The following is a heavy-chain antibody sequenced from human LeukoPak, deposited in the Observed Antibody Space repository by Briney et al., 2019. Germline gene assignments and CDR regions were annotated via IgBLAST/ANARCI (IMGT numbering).Heavy chain of an antibody. J-gene: IGHJ6*03. V-gene: IGHV4-34*01. CDR1: GGSFINYY. CDR3: ARRWNYGRNYYIDV. Sequence: SETLSLTCAVYGGSFINYYWNWIRQTPGKGLEWLGEINDRGRANYNPSLMSRVTVSVDTSKNQFSLRLTSVTATDTAIYYCARRWNYGRNYYIDVWGKGATVSVSS. CDR2: INDRGRA. D-gene: IGHD1-7*01.